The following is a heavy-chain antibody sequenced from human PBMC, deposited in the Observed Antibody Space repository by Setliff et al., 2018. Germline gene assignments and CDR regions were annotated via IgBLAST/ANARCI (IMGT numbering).Heavy chain of an antibody. CDR2: IYYSGST. CDR1: GGSFSAYY. J-gene: IGHJ5*02. CDR3: SRGPSKVQFDT. Sequence: PSETLSLTCAVYGGSFSAYYWSWIRQPPGKGLEWIGYIYYSGSTNYNPSLKSRVTISVDTSKNQFSLNLRSVTAADTAVYYCSRGPSKVQFDTWGRGIPVTVSS. V-gene: IGHV4-34*11. D-gene: IGHD4-4*01.